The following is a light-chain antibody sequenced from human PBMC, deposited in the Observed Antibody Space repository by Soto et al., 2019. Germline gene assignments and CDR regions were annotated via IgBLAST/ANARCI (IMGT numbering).Light chain of an antibody. V-gene: IGKV2-28*01. CDR3: MQAIQTPYT. J-gene: IGKJ2*01. Sequence: EMVMTQSPPSLTVTPGEPASISCRSSQRLLHSNGNIFLDWYLQKPGQSPHLLIYLGFNRASGVPERVSGSGAGTDFTLKISREEAEDVGVYYCMQAIQTPYTFGQGTKLEIK. CDR1: QRLLHSNGNIF. CDR2: LGF.